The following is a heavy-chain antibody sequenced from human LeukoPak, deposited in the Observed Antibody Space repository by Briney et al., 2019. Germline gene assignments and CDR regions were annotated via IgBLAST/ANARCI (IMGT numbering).Heavy chain of an antibody. V-gene: IGHV4-61*01. Sequence: SETLSLTCTVSGGSVNSGSFYCSWIRQPPGRGLEWIGYIYYSGSTHYNPSLESRVTMSVDTSKNQFSLKLSSVTAADTAVYYCASGVTTMPYWGQGTLVTVSS. CDR1: GGSVNSGSFY. CDR2: IYYSGST. J-gene: IGHJ4*02. CDR3: ASGVTTMPY. D-gene: IGHD2-21*02.